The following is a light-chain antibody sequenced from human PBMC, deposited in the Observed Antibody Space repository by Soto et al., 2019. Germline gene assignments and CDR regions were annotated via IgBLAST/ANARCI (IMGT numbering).Light chain of an antibody. Sequence: QTVVSQAPSFSVSPGGTVTLTCALTSGSVLTSYYPTWYQQTPGQAPRTLIYSTNIRSSGVPDRFSGSILGNKAALTITGAQADDESDYYCALYVGSGTVVFGGGTKLTVL. CDR3: ALYVGSGTVV. V-gene: IGLV8-61*01. CDR1: SGSVLTSYY. CDR2: STN. J-gene: IGLJ2*01.